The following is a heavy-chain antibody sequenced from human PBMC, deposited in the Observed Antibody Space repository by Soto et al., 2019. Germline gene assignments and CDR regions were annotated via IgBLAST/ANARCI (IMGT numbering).Heavy chain of an antibody. CDR1: GFTFSSYG. CDR2: VSYDGSHK. Sequence: GGSLRLSCAASGFTFSSYGIHWVRQAPGKGLEWVALVSYDGSHKYYGDSVKGRFTLSRDNSAKTLYLQMNSLRAEDTAVYYCAKDRAGYSRGMDVWGQGTTVTVSS. V-gene: IGHV3-30*18. D-gene: IGHD6-13*01. J-gene: IGHJ6*02. CDR3: AKDRAGYSRGMDV.